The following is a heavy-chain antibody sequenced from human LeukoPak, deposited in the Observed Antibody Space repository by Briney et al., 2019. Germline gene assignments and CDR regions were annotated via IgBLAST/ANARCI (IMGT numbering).Heavy chain of an antibody. D-gene: IGHD3-16*01. J-gene: IGHJ3*02. CDR1: GYTFTGYY. CDR2: INPSGGST. V-gene: IGHV1-46*01. Sequence: ASVKVSCKASGYTFTGYYIHWVRQAPGQGLEWMGIINPSGGSTSYAQKFQGRVTMTRDMSTSTVYMELSSLRSEDTAVYYCARDGLEITLAGSDAFDIWGQGTMVTVSS. CDR3: ARDGLEITLAGSDAFDI.